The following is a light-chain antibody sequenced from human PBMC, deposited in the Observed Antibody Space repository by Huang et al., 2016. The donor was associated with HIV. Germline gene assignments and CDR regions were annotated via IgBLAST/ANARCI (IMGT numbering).Light chain of an antibody. CDR1: QSFSSS. J-gene: IGKJ2*01. CDR2: AAS. CDR3: QQSDSTPYT. V-gene: IGKV1-39*01. Sequence: DIPMTQSPSSLSASVGDRVTISCRSSQSFSSSLNWYQQRPGKAPKLLIYAASSLQSGVPSRFSGSGSGTEFSLTINSLQPEDFATYYCQQSDSTPYTFGQGTKLEIK.